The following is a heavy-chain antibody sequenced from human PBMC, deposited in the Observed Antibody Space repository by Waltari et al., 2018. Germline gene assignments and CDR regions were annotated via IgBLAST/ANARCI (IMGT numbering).Heavy chain of an antibody. Sequence: DVQLLESGGGLAQPGRSLRLSCTAAGFPFSNYTLTWVRQAPGKGVEWVSGISGSSISRYYADSVKGRFSISRDKSKNTMYMQMNSLRVEDTAVYYCAKSSGYSYGLRLDYWGQGILVTVSS. D-gene: IGHD5-18*01. CDR2: ISGSSISR. CDR1: GFPFSNYT. V-gene: IGHV3-23*01. CDR3: AKSSGYSYGLRLDY. J-gene: IGHJ4*02.